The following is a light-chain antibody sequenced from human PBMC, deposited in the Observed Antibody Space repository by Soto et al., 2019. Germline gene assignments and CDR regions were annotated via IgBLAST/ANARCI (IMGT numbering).Light chain of an antibody. CDR1: QSVASSH. CDR3: QQYGSAPFT. CDR2: DAS. V-gene: IGKV3-20*01. Sequence: LSCRASQSVASSHLAWYRQKPGQTPRLLIYDASSRATGIPDRISGSGSGTDFTLTISRLEPEDFAVYYCQQYGSAPFTFGPGTKVDIK. J-gene: IGKJ3*01.